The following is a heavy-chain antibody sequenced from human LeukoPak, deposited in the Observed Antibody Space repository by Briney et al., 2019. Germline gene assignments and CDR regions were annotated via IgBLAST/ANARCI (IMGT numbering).Heavy chain of an antibody. Sequence: PSETLSLTCTVSGGPISSQYWSWIRQPAGKGLEWIGRIYASGSTSYNPSLKSRVTMSVDTSKNQFSLKLSSVTAADTAVFYSTKDTYCSGTTCNGGPGDYWGQGILVTVSS. D-gene: IGHD2-2*01. CDR2: IYASGST. J-gene: IGHJ4*02. V-gene: IGHV4-4*07. CDR3: TKDTYCSGTTCNGGPGDY. CDR1: GGPISSQY.